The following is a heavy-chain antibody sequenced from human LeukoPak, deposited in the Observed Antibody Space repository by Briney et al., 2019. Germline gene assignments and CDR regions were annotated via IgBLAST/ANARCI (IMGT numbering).Heavy chain of an antibody. CDR1: GFTFSDYY. CDR2: INSDGSST. J-gene: IGHJ6*03. V-gene: IGHV3-74*01. CDR3: ASQAGASSASYYYYYMDV. Sequence: GGSLRLSCAASGFTFSDYYMSWIRQAPGKGLVWVSRINSDGSSTSYADSVKGRFTISRDNAKNTLYLQMNSLRAEDTAVYYCASQAGASSASYYYYYMDVWGKGTTVTVSS. D-gene: IGHD1-26*01.